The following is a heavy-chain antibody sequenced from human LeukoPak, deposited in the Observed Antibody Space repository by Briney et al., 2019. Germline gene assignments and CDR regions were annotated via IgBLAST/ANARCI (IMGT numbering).Heavy chain of an antibody. CDR2: IRIKANRYTT. Sequence: PGGSLRLSCAASGFRFSDHYMDWVRQAPGKGLEWVGRIRIKANRYTTEYAPPVKGRFTVSRDDSNNFLYLQMNSLVTDDTAVYYCARDDSGLDVWGQGTQVTVSS. J-gene: IGHJ4*02. V-gene: IGHV3-72*01. D-gene: IGHD6-19*01. CDR3: ARDDSGLDV. CDR1: GFRFSDHY.